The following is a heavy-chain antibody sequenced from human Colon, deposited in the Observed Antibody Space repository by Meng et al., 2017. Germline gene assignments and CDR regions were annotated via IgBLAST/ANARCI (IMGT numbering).Heavy chain of an antibody. D-gene: IGHD4-17*01. V-gene: IGHV4-34*02. CDR1: GGSFSGFY. CDR3: ATGLRHGDWFDP. J-gene: IGHJ5*02. Sequence: IQQGGAWRLTPSATLSLTCACSGGSFSGFYWGWIRQPPGKGLEWIGEIVQFGISNYNSSLKGRLTMSVDTSKKQISLTLTSVTAADTAVYYCATGLRHGDWFDPWGPGTLVTVSS. CDR2: IVQFGIS.